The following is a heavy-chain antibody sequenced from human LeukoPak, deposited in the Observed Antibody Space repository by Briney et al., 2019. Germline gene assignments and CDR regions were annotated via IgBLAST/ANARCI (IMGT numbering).Heavy chain of an antibody. CDR1: AASMRTYY. Sequence: SETLSLTCTVSAASMRTYYWTWIRQSPGKGLEWLGYIYYSGSANYNPSLRNRVTISVDTSKSQFSLNLTSVTAADTAIYYCAREGVEMTTAYYFDFWDQGILVTVSS. V-gene: IGHV4-59*01. J-gene: IGHJ4*02. CDR2: IYYSGSA. CDR3: AREGVEMTTAYYFDF. D-gene: IGHD2-21*01.